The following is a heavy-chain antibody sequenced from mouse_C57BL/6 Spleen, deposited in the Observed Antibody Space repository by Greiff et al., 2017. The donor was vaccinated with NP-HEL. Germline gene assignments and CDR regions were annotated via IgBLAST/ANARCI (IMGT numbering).Heavy chain of an antibody. Sequence: EVQLQESGPELVKPGASVKISCKASGYSFTGYYMNWVKQSPEKSLEWIGEINPSTGGTTYNQKFKAKATLTVDKSSSTAYMQLKSLTSEDSAVYYCARFEALLGRDYFDYWGQGTTLTVSS. V-gene: IGHV1-42*01. J-gene: IGHJ2*01. CDR2: INPSTGGT. D-gene: IGHD4-1*01. CDR1: GYSFTGYY. CDR3: ARFEALLGRDYFDY.